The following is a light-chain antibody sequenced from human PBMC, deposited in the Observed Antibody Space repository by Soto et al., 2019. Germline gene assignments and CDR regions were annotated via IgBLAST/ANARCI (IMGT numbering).Light chain of an antibody. Sequence: ENVLTQSPGTLSMSPGERVTLSCRASQDIRSHLAWYQQKPGQAPRLLIFDASSRATGIPDRFSGSGSGTDFTLTISRLEPEDFAVYICQQYDFSEWTFGQGTNVEIK. CDR1: QDIRSH. CDR3: QQYDFSEWT. J-gene: IGKJ1*01. V-gene: IGKV3-20*01. CDR2: DAS.